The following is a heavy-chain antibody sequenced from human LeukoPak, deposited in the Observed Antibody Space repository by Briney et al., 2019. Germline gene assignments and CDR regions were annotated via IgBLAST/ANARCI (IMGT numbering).Heavy chain of an antibody. J-gene: IGHJ6*03. V-gene: IGHV3-23*01. CDR2: ISGSGGST. D-gene: IGHD3-10*01. CDR3: AKEGLGVTMVRGVPVFLYYNMDV. CDR1: GFTFSSYS. Sequence: PGGSLRLSCAASGFTFSSYSMNWVRQAPGKGLEWVSAISGSGGSTYYADSVKGRFTISRDNSKNTLYLQMNSLRAEDTAVYYCAKEGLGVTMVRGVPVFLYYNMDVWGKGTTVTVSS.